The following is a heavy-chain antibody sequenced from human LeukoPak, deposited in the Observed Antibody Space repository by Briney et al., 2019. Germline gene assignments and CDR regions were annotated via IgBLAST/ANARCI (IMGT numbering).Heavy chain of an antibody. D-gene: IGHD3-3*01. Sequence: PGGSLRLSCAASGFTFSSYAMNWVRQAPGKGLEWVSSISSSSSYIYYADSVKGRFTISRDNAKNSLYLQMNSLRAEDTAVYYCARDYYDFWSGDAFDIWGQGTMVTVSS. CDR1: GFTFSSYA. CDR3: ARDYYDFWSGDAFDI. J-gene: IGHJ3*02. V-gene: IGHV3-21*01. CDR2: ISSSSSYI.